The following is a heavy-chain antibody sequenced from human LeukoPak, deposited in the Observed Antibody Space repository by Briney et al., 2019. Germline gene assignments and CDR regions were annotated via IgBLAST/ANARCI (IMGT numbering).Heavy chain of an antibody. CDR3: VRDFGSGYYLDY. CDR1: GFTFNSYG. Sequence: GKSLRLSCAASGFTFNSYGMHWVRQAPGKGLKWVALIWYDGSKKYYADSVKGRFTISRDNSKNTLYLQMSSLRAEDTAVLYCVRDFGSGYYLDYWGQGTLVTVSS. D-gene: IGHD3-10*01. CDR2: IWYDGSKK. J-gene: IGHJ4*02. V-gene: IGHV3-33*01.